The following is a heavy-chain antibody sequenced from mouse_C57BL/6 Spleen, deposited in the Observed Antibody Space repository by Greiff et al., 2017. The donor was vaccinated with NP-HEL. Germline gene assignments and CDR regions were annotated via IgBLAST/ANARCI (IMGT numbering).Heavy chain of an antibody. CDR3: TRDHDYDGLYYAMDY. CDR2: ISSGGDYI. Sequence: EVKVVESGEGLVKPGGSLKLSCAASGFTFSSYAMSWVRQTPEKRLEWVAYISSGGDYIYYADTVKGRFTISRDNARNTLYLQMSSLKSEDTAMYYCTRDHDYDGLYYAMDYWGQGTSVTVSS. CDR1: GFTFSSYA. J-gene: IGHJ4*01. V-gene: IGHV5-9-1*02. D-gene: IGHD2-4*01.